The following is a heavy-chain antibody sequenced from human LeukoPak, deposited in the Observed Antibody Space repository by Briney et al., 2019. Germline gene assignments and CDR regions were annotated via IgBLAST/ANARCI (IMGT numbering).Heavy chain of an antibody. CDR2: INPKTGVT. Sequence: ASVKVSCKACGYTFTDYYLHWVRQAPGHGLEWMGWINPKTGVTKYAQNFHGRVTMTRDTSISTAYMEVSRLRSDDTAVFYCARDLAMYSPDLDYWGQGTLVTVSS. V-gene: IGHV1-2*02. CDR1: GYTFTDYY. D-gene: IGHD1-26*01. CDR3: ARDLAMYSPDLDY. J-gene: IGHJ4*02.